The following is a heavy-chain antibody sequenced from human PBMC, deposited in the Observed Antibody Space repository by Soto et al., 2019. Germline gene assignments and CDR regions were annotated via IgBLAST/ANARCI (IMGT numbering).Heavy chain of an antibody. V-gene: IGHV2-5*02. CDR1: GFSLSTSGVG. J-gene: IGHJ6*02. CDR3: AHALTRYSGSHIGAWYYYGMDV. CDR2: IYWDDDK. Sequence: QITLKESGPTLVKPTQTLTLTCTFSGFSLSTSGVGVGWIRQPPGKALEWLALIYWDDDKCYSPSLKSRLTIPKDTSKNQVVLTMTLMDPADTATYDCAHALTRYSGSHIGAWYYYGMDVWGQGTTVTVSS. D-gene: IGHD1-26*01.